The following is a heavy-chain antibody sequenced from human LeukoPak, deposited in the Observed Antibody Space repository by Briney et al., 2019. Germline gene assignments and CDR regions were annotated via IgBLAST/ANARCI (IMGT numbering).Heavy chain of an antibody. CDR1: GFTFSSYW. CDR2: IKEDGSEK. J-gene: IGHJ4*02. CDR3: ARDTDDFWSDRFDY. D-gene: IGHD3-3*01. V-gene: IGHV3-7*01. Sequence: PGGSLRLSCAASGFTFSSYWMSWVRQAPGKGLEWVANIKEDGSEKYYVDSVKGRFTISRDNAKNSLYLQMNSLRAEDTAVYYCARDTDDFWSDRFDYWGQGALVTVSS.